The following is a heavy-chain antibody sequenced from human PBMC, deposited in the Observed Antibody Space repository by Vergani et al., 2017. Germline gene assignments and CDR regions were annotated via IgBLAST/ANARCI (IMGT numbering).Heavy chain of an antibody. CDR3: ATLREVQPHDY. Sequence: EVQLVESGGGLVQPGRSLRLSCAASGFTFDDYAMHWVRQAPGKGLEWVSGISWNSGSIGYADSVRGRFTISRDNSKNTLYLQMNSLRAEETAIDYCATLREVQPHDYWGQGTLVTVSS. CDR1: GFTFDDYA. J-gene: IGHJ4*02. CDR2: ISWNSGSI. D-gene: IGHD3-16*01. V-gene: IGHV3-9*01.